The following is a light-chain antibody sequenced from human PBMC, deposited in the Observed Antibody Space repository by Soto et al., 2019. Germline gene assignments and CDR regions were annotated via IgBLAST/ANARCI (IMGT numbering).Light chain of an antibody. CDR3: QQYGDSPQT. V-gene: IGKV3-20*01. Sequence: EIVLTQSPGTLSLSPGERATLSCRASQSLSSIFLAWYQQKPGQAPRLLIYGASSRATGIPDRFSGSGSGTDFTLTISRLEPEDFAVYYCQQYGDSPQTFGQGTKVEIK. J-gene: IGKJ1*01. CDR2: GAS. CDR1: QSLSSIF.